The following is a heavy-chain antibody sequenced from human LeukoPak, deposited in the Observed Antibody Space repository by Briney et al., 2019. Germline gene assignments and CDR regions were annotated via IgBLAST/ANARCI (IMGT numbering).Heavy chain of an antibody. V-gene: IGHV4-34*01. Sequence: SETLSLTCAVYGGSFSGYYWSWIRQPPGKGLEWIGEINHSGSTNYNPSLKSRVTISVDTSKNQFSLKLSSVTAADTAVYYCARRLLDYYGSGSPRFGPWGQGTLVTVSS. CDR2: INHSGST. D-gene: IGHD3-10*01. CDR1: GGSFSGYY. J-gene: IGHJ5*02. CDR3: ARRLLDYYGSGSPRFGP.